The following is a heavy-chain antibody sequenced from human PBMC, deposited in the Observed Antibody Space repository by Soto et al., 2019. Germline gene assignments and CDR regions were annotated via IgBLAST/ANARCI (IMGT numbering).Heavy chain of an antibody. CDR2: FDPEDGET. J-gene: IGHJ6*02. Sequence: ASVKVSCKVSGYTLTELSVHWVRQAPGKGLEWMGGFDPEDGETIYAQKFQGRVTMTEDKSTSTAYMELSSLRSDDTAVYYCARTNPTKYYDYVWGDYRREGMDVWGQGTTVTVSS. CDR3: ARTNPTKYYDYVWGDYRREGMDV. CDR1: GYTLTELS. D-gene: IGHD3-16*02. V-gene: IGHV1-24*01.